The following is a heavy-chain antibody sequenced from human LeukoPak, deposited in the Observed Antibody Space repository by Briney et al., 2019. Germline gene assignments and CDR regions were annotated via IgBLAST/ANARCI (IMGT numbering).Heavy chain of an antibody. CDR3: ARVFGYYYFYMDV. D-gene: IGHD3/OR15-3a*01. CDR2: INPSGGST. CDR1: GYTFTSYY. J-gene: IGHJ6*03. Sequence: ASVKVSCKASGYTFTSYYMHWVRQAPGQGLEWMGIINPSGGSTSYAQKFQGRVTMTRDMSTSTIYMELSSLRSEDTAVYFCARVFGYYYFYMDVWGEGTTVIISS. V-gene: IGHV1-46*01.